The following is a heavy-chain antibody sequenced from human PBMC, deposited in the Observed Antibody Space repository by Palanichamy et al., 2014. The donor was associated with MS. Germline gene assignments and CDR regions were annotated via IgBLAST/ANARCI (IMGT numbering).Heavy chain of an antibody. Sequence: QLQLQESGPGLVKPSETLSLTCTISGGSISSSSYYWGWIRQPPGKGLEWIGSIFYSGSTYYNPSLKSRVTISVDTSKNQFSLKLTSVTAADAAVYYCASATDDYDFWSGNSLYFDYWGQGTLVTVSS. D-gene: IGHD3-3*01. CDR1: GGSISSSSYY. CDR3: ASATDDYDFWSGNSLYFDY. V-gene: IGHV4-39*01. J-gene: IGHJ4*02. CDR2: IFYSGST.